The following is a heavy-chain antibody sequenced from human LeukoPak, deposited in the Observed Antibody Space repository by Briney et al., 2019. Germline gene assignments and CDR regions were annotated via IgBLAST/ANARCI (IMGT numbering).Heavy chain of an antibody. V-gene: IGHV3-7*01. CDR1: GFLFSRYW. D-gene: IGHD3-22*01. CDR3: ARWAYYYDSSDYYPVYYYYMDV. CDR2: IREDGSEK. J-gene: IGHJ6*03. Sequence: PGGSLRLSCAASGFLFSRYWMSWVRQAPGKGLEWVANIREDGSEKYYVESMKGRFTISRDNVKNSLYLQINSLRAEDTAVYYCARWAYYYDSSDYYPVYYYYMDVWGKGTTVTVSS.